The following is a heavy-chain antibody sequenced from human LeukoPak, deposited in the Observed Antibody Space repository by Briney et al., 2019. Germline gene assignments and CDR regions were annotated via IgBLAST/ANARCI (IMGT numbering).Heavy chain of an antibody. Sequence: GTSVKVSCKASGFTLINSAVQWVRQARGQRLEWVGWIIVGSGQTRYAQKFQERVTITRDMSTSTALLELSSLRSEDSAVYYCAAGDTLVRGVIIPFAPWGQGTLVTVSS. D-gene: IGHD3-10*01. CDR3: AAGDTLVRGVIIPFAP. V-gene: IGHV1-58*01. CDR2: IIVGSGQT. CDR1: GFTLINSA. J-gene: IGHJ5*02.